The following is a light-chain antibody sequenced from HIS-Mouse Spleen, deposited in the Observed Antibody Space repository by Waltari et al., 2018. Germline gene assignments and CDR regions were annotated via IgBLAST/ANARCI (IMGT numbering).Light chain of an antibody. J-gene: IGLJ3*02. CDR1: SSNIGSNY. CDR3: AAWDDSLSGPV. Sequence: QSVLTQPPSASGTPGQRATISCPGSSSNIGSNYVYWYQQLPGTAPKLLIHRNNQRHSGVPDRFSGSKSGTSASLAISGLRSEDEADYYCAAWDDSLSGPVFGGGTKLTVL. V-gene: IGLV1-47*01. CDR2: RNN.